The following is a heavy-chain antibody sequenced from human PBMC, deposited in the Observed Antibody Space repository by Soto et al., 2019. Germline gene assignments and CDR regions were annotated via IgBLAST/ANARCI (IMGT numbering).Heavy chain of an antibody. CDR1: ESIFTNSG. J-gene: IGHJ4*02. D-gene: IGHD2-15*01. CDR2: INPTLGTT. Sequence: QLVQSGAEVKKPDSSVKVSCKASESIFTNSGVTWVRQAPGQGLEWMGGINPTLGTTHYAQRFQGRLTLYADVSRTTVNMRLSNLTPVDTAVYYCARLRSDCGGGTCSGSFWGQGTLVTVSS. V-gene: IGHV1-69*01. CDR3: ARLRSDCGGGTCSGSF.